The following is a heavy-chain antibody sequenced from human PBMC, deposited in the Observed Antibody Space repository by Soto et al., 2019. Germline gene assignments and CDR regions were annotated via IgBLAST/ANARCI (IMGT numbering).Heavy chain of an antibody. V-gene: IGHV1-8*01. CDR1: GYTFTSDD. CDR2: MHPNSGNT. Sequence: QVQLVQTGAEVKKPGASVKVSCKASGYTFTSDDINCVRQATGQGLEWMGWMHPNSGNTVYAQNFQGRVTMTRNTYISTAYMELSSLRSEATAVYYCAREIVGAKFDPWGQGTLVTVSS. CDR3: AREIVGAKFDP. D-gene: IGHD1-26*01. J-gene: IGHJ5*02.